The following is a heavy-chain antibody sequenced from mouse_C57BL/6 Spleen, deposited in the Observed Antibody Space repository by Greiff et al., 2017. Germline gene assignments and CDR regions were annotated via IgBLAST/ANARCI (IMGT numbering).Heavy chain of an antibody. CDR3: ARSRGDVIYFDY. D-gene: IGHD3-3*01. V-gene: IGHV1-82*01. CDR1: GYAFSSSW. CDR2: IYPGDGDT. Sequence: QVQLKQSGPELVKPGASVKISCKASGYAFSSSWMNWVKQRPGKGLEWIGRIYPGDGDTNYNGKFKGKATLTADKSSSTAYMQLRSLTSEDSAVYFCARSRGDVIYFDYWGQGTTLTVSS. J-gene: IGHJ2*01.